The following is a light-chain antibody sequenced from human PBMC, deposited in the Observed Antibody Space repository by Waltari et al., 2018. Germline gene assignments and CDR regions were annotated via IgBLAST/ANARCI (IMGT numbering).Light chain of an antibody. J-gene: IGKJ1*01. CDR3: QQYDSYPLA. CDR1: QRISSW. Sequence: DIQMTQSPSTLSASVGDRVTITCRASQRISSWLAWYQQKPGKAPKILIYKASNSESGVPSRFSGSGSGTEFTLTISSLQPDDFATYYCQQYDSYPLAFGQGTKVEIK. V-gene: IGKV1-5*03. CDR2: KAS.